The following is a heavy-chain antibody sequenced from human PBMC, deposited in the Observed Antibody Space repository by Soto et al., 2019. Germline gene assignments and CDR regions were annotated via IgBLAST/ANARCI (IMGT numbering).Heavy chain of an antibody. CDR1: GCSISSSSYY. D-gene: IGHD1-26*01. V-gene: IGHV4-39*01. CDR3: ARSTLVGAISFDY. Sequence: SETLSLTFTVSGCSISSSSYYWGWIRQPPGKGLEWIGSIYYSGSTYYNPSLKSRVIISVDKSKNPFSLKLSSVTAADTAVYYCARSTLVGAISFDYWGQGTLVTVSS. CDR2: IYYSGST. J-gene: IGHJ4*02.